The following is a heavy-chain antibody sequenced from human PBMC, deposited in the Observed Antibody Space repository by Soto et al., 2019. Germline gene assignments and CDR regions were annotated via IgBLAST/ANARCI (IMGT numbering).Heavy chain of an antibody. J-gene: IGHJ4*02. CDR2: FWSTGAT. Sequence: PSETLSLTCTVSGDSIRSGTYSWDWLLQSPGKGLEWIGCFWSTGATYYNPSLKGRLTISLDTSKNQFSLNLNFVTAADTAVYFCARRPLGYFDYWGRGTHVTVSA. V-gene: IGHV4-39*01. CDR1: GDSIRSGTYS. CDR3: ARRPLGYFDY. D-gene: IGHD6-13*01.